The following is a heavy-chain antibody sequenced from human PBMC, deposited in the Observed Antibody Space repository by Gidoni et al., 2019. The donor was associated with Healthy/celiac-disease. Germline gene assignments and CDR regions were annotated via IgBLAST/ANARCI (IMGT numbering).Heavy chain of an antibody. CDR2: IWYDGSNK. D-gene: IGHD3-22*01. CDR1: GFTFSSYG. V-gene: IGHV3-33*01. J-gene: IGHJ4*02. Sequence: QVQLVESGGGVVQPGRSLRLSCAASGFTFSSYGMHWVRQAPGKGLEWVAVIWYDGSNKYYADSVKGRFTISRDNSKNTLYLQMNSLSAEDTAVYYCARDPSSGWPYFDYWGQGTLVTVSS. CDR3: ARDPSSGWPYFDY.